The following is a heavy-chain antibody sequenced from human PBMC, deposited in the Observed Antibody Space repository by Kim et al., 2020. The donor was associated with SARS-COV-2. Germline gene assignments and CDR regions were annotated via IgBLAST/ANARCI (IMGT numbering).Heavy chain of an antibody. CDR3: AKANFGYGFVSFVFDY. D-gene: IGHD5-12*01. V-gene: IGHV3-23*01. CDR2: ISGSGGST. J-gene: IGHJ4*02. CDR1: GFTFSSYA. Sequence: GGSLRLSCAASGFTFSSYAMSWVRQAPGKGLEWVSAISGSGGSTYYADSVKGRFTISRDNSKNTLYLQMNSLRAEDTAVYYCAKANFGYGFVSFVFDYWGQGTLVTVSS.